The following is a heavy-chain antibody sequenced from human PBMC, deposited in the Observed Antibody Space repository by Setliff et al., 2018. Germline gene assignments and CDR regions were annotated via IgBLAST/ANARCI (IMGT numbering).Heavy chain of an antibody. CDR3: ARGYYNGRGYYYLPCSFDS. Sequence: SLTCPVSDGSLYSGNYYWTWIRQPAGKALEWIGHIHGTEGTHYNPSLESRVTISRDKSPNQFSLMLRSVTAADTALYYCARGYYNGRGYYYLPCSFDSWGRGIVVTVSS. D-gene: IGHD3-10*01. CDR2: IHGTEGT. CDR1: DGSLYSGNYY. J-gene: IGHJ4*02. V-gene: IGHV4-61*09.